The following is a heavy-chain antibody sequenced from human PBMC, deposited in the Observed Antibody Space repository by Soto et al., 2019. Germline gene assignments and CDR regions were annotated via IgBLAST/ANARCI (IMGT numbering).Heavy chain of an antibody. CDR3: AINSGLLRFGPFDL. Sequence: GASVKVSCKVSGYTLTELSMHWVRQAPGKGLEWMGGFYPEDGETIYAQKFQGRVTMTEDTSTDRAHMELSSLRSEDTAVSYCAINSGLLRFGPFDLGARGTMDTVPS. J-gene: IGHJ3*01. D-gene: IGHD2-15*01. CDR1: GYTLTELS. CDR2: FYPEDGET. V-gene: IGHV1-24*01.